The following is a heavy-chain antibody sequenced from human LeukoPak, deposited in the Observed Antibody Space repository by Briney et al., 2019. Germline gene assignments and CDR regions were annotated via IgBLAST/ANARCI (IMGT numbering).Heavy chain of an antibody. J-gene: IGHJ4*02. D-gene: IGHD6-19*01. V-gene: IGHV3-72*01. CDR3: IRNEIHRSGWYSIPDY. CDR2: TRNKANSYTT. CDR1: GFTFSDHY. Sequence: GGSLRLSCAASGFTFSDHYMDWVRQAPGKGLEWVGRTRNKANSYTTEYAASVKGRFTISRDDSKSIAYLQMNSLKTEDTAVYYCIRNEIHRSGWYSIPDYWGQGTLVTVSS.